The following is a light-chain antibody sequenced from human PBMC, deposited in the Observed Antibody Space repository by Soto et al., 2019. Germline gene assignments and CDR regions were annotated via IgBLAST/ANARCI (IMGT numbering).Light chain of an antibody. Sequence: QSVLTQPASVSGSPGQSITISCTGTSSDVGAYNYVSWYQQHPGKAPKLMIYDVSNRPSGVSNRFSGSKSGNTASLTISGLQAEDEDDYYCSSYTSSSTGVFGGGTKLTVL. CDR2: DVS. J-gene: IGLJ2*01. V-gene: IGLV2-14*01. CDR1: SSDVGAYNY. CDR3: SSYTSSSTGV.